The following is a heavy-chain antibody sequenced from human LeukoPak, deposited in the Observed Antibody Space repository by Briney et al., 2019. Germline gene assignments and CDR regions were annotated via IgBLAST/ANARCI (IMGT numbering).Heavy chain of an antibody. J-gene: IGHJ3*01. CDR2: IFHSGST. D-gene: IGHD3-22*01. CDR3: ARANYYDSSGYSRGAFDL. V-gene: IGHV4-38-2*02. Sequence: SETLSLTCTVSGGSISSYYWGWIRQPPGKGLEWIGSIFHSGSTYYNPSLKSRVTISVDTSKNQFSLKLSSVTAADTAVYYCARANYYDSSGYSRGAFDLWGQGTMVTVSS. CDR1: GGSISSYY.